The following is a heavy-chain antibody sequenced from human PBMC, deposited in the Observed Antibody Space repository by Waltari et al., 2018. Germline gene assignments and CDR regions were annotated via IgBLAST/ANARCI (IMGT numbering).Heavy chain of an antibody. J-gene: IGHJ4*02. CDR2: IYYSGST. V-gene: IGHV4-59*01. D-gene: IGHD3-10*01. CDR1: GGSISSYS. CDR3: ARSSGGPYYFDY. Sequence: QVQLQESGPGLVKPSETLSLTCTVSGGSISSYSWSWIRQPPGKGLEWIGYIYYSGSTNYNPSLKSRVTISVDTSKNQFSLKLSSVTAADTAVYYCARSSGGPYYFDYWGQGTLVTVSS.